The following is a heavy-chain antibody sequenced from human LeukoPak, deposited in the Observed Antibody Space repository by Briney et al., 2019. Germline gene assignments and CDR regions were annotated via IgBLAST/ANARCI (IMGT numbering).Heavy chain of an antibody. CDR1: GGSISSGDYY. Sequence: PPQTLSLTCTVSGGSISSGDYYWSWIRQPPGKGLEWIGYIYYSGSTYYNPSLKSRVTISVDTSKNQFSLKLSSVTAADTAVYYCARDGSPAGATSYFDYWGQGTLVTVSS. CDR2: IYYSGST. J-gene: IGHJ4*02. D-gene: IGHD1-26*01. CDR3: ARDGSPAGATSYFDY. V-gene: IGHV4-30-4*08.